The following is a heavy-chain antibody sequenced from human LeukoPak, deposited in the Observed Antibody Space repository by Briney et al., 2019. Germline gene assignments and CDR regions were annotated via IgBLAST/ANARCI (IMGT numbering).Heavy chain of an antibody. CDR3: ARVNGDYGGSLDY. J-gene: IGHJ4*02. D-gene: IGHD4-23*01. V-gene: IGHV3-7*04. CDR1: GFTFSNYW. Sequence: QPGGSLRLSCAASGFTFSNYWMSWVRQAPGKGLEWVANIKQDGSDKYYVDSLKGRFTISRDNARNSLYLQMNSLRAEDTAVYYCARVNGDYGGSLDYWGQGTLATVSS. CDR2: IKQDGSDK.